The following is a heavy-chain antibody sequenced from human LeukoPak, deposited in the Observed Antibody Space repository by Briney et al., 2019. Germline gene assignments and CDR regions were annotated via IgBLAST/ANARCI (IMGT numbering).Heavy chain of an antibody. J-gene: IGHJ4*02. V-gene: IGHV3-30*02. D-gene: IGHD3-10*01. CDR1: GFTFNHYG. Sequence: GGSLRLSCAASGFTFNHYGMHWVRQAPGKGLEWVAFIRNDGSNKHFADSVKGRFTISRDNSKNTLYVQMSSLRPEDTAVYYCAEDLGSVGTFFDYWGQGTLVTVSS. CDR2: IRNDGSNK. CDR3: AEDLGSVGTFFDY.